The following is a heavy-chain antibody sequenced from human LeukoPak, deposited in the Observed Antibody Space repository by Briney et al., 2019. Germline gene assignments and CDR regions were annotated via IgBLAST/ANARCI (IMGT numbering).Heavy chain of an antibody. J-gene: IGHJ4*02. CDR2: ISAYNGNT. Sequence: ASEKVSCKASGYTFTSYGISWVRQAPGQGLEWMGWISAYNGNTNYAQKLQGRVTMTTDTSTSTAYMELRSLRSDDTAVYYCARVDDYGGNFHYWGQGTLVTVSS. V-gene: IGHV1-18*01. CDR1: GYTFTSYG. D-gene: IGHD4-23*01. CDR3: ARVDDYGGNFHY.